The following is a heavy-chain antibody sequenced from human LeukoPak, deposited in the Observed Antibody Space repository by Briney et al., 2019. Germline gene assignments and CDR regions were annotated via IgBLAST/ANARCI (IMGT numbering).Heavy chain of an antibody. D-gene: IGHD1-26*01. J-gene: IGHJ1*01. CDR2: IDPSDSYT. CDR3: ARLEVGATRGYRAEYFQH. Sequence: GESLRISCKGSGYTFTNHWISWVRQMPGKGLEWMGKIDPSDSYTNYSPSFQGHVTISADKSISTAYLQWSSLKASDTAMYYCARLEVGATRGYRAEYFQHWGQGTLVTVSS. CDR1: GYTFTNHW. V-gene: IGHV5-10-1*01.